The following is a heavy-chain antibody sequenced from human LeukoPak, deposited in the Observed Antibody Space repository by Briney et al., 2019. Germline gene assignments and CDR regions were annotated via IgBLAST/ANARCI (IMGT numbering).Heavy chain of an antibody. Sequence: GGSLRLSCAASGFTFGDYVMTWVRQAPGKGLEWVSGVTGSAGTKYHADSVKGRFTVSRDNSKNTLSLQMNSLRAEDTAVYYCAKKTGATGFHPFDYWGQGTLVTVSS. CDR1: GFTFGDYV. V-gene: IGHV3-23*01. J-gene: IGHJ4*02. CDR2: VTGSAGTK. D-gene: IGHD1-1*01. CDR3: AKKTGATGFHPFDY.